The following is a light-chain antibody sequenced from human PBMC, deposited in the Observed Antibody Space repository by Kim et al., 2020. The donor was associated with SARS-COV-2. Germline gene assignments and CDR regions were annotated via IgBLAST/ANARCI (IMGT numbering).Light chain of an antibody. Sequence: GQSFTISCTGTSSDVGGYNYDSWYQQHPGKAPKLMIYDVSKRPSGVPDRFSGSKSGNTASLTISGLQAEDEADYYCCSYAGSYTLIFGGGTQLTVL. V-gene: IGLV2-11*01. J-gene: IGLJ2*01. CDR2: DVS. CDR3: CSYAGSYTLI. CDR1: SSDVGGYNY.